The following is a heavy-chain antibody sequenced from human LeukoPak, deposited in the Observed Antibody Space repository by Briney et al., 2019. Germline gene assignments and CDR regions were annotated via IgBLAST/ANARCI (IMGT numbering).Heavy chain of an antibody. D-gene: IGHD3-22*01. J-gene: IGHJ4*02. V-gene: IGHV3-23*01. CDR2: ISGSGGRT. CDR3: AKEREYYDSRGYSGFDY. CDR1: GFTFSAYA. Sequence: GGSLRLSCAASGFTFSAYAMNWVRQAPGKGLEWVSSISGSGGRTYYADSVKGRFTISRDNSKNTLYLQLNGLRAEDTAVYYCAKEREYYDSRGYSGFDYWGQGTLVTVSS.